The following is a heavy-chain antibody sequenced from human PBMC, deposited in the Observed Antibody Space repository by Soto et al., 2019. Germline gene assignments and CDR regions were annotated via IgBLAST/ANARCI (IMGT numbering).Heavy chain of an antibody. CDR2: IYSGGST. D-gene: IGHD3-9*01. CDR3: ARDRAHYDILTGYRYFDF. Sequence: GGSLRLSCAASGFTVSSNYMSWVRQAPGKGLEWVSVIYSGGSTYYADSVKGRFTISRDNSKNTLYLQMNSLRAEDTAVYYCARDRAHYDILTGYRYFDFWGQGAQVTVSS. V-gene: IGHV3-53*01. J-gene: IGHJ4*02. CDR1: GFTVSSNY.